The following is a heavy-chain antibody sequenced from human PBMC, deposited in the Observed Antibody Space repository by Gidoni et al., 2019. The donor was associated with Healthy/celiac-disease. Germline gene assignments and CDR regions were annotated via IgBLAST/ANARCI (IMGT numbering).Heavy chain of an antibody. Sequence: EVQLVASGGGLVQPGGSLRLPCAASGFTFSSYSMNWVRQAPGKGLEWVSYISSSSSTIYYADSVKGRFTISRDNAKNSLYLQMNSLRAEDTAVYYCARLDTANAFDIWGQGTMVTVSS. CDR2: ISSSSSTI. J-gene: IGHJ3*02. V-gene: IGHV3-48*04. CDR3: ARLDTANAFDI. D-gene: IGHD5-18*01. CDR1: GFTFSSYS.